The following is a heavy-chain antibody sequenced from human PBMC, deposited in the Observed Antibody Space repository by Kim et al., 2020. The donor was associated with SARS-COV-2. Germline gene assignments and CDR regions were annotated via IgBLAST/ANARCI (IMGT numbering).Heavy chain of an antibody. CDR2: MFYGGNT. CDR3: AGGRGTYSALNY. J-gene: IGHJ4*02. CDR1: SDAINSYTYC. D-gene: IGHD1-26*01. Sequence: SETLSLTCTVSSDAINSYTYCWVWVRQPPRKGLEWIGTMFYGGNTHYNPSLESRVTMSVDRSKNQFSLKLSSVTATDTAVYFCAGGRGTYSALNYWGQGTPVTVSS. V-gene: IGHV4-39*07.